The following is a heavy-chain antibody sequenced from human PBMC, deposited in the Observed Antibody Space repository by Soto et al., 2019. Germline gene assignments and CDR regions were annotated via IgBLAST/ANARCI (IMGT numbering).Heavy chain of an antibody. D-gene: IGHD1-7*01. J-gene: IGHJ6*02. Sequence: GASVKGSCKASGYTFTSYYMHWVRQAPGQGLEWMGIINPSGGSTSYAQKFQGRVTMTRDTSTSTVYMELSSLRSEDTAVYYCTREVFGTTYNYYYYYGMDVWGQGTTVTVSS. CDR3: TREVFGTTYNYYYYYGMDV. CDR2: INPSGGST. CDR1: GYTFTSYY. V-gene: IGHV1-46*01.